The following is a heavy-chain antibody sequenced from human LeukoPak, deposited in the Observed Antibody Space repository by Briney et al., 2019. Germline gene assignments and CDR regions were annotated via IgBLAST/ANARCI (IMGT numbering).Heavy chain of an antibody. V-gene: IGHV1-69*13. D-gene: IGHD3-10*01. CDR3: ASTVNVLLDY. CDR2: IIPIFGTA. CDR1: GGTFSSYA. J-gene: IGHJ4*02. Sequence: ASVKVSCKASGGTFSSYAISWVRQAPGQGLEWMGGIIPIFGTANYAQKFEGRVTITEDESTSTAYKELSSLRSEDTAVYYCASTVNVLLDYWGQGTLVTVSS.